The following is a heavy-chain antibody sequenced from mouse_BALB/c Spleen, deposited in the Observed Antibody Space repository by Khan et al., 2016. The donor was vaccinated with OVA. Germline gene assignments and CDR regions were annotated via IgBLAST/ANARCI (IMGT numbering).Heavy chain of an antibody. CDR3: ARGGGTAPSAY. CDR1: GFTFSDYG. D-gene: IGHD1-2*01. CDR2: ISDLSYTF. V-gene: IGHV5-15*02. J-gene: IGHJ3*01. Sequence: EVELVESGGGLVQPGGSRKLSCAASGFTFSDYGMAWVRQAPGKGPEWVAFISDLSYTFYYAYTVPGRFTISRENAKNTQCLEMSSLRSEDTAIYYGARGGGTAPSAYWGLGAMVTVAA.